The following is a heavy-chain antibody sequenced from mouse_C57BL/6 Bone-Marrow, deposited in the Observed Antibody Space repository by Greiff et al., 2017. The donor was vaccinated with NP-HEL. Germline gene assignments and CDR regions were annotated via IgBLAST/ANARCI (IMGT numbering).Heavy chain of an antibody. V-gene: IGHV1-22*01. CDR2: INPNNGGT. CDR1: GYTFTDYN. D-gene: IGHD1-1*01. CDR3: ARRTTVGYYFDY. J-gene: IGHJ2*01. Sequence: EVQLQQSGPELVKPGASVKMSCKASGYTFTDYNMHWVKQSHGKSLEWIGYINPNNGGTSYNQKFKGKATLTVNKSSSTAYMELRSLTSEDSAVYYCARRTTVGYYFDYWGQGTTLTVSS.